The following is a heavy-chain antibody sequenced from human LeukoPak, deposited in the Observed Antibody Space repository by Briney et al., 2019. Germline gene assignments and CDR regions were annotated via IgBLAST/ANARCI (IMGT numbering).Heavy chain of an antibody. V-gene: IGHV4-38-2*02. CDR1: GYSISSGYY. CDR3: ARDPLGIFGVAITRGFSYYFDY. Sequence: SETLSLTCTVSGYSISSGYYWGWIRQPPGKGLEWIGSIYHSGSTYYNPSLKSRVTISVDTSKNQFSLKLSSVTAADTAVYYCARDPLGIFGVAITRGFSYYFDYWGQGTLVTVSS. D-gene: IGHD3-3*01. J-gene: IGHJ4*02. CDR2: IYHSGST.